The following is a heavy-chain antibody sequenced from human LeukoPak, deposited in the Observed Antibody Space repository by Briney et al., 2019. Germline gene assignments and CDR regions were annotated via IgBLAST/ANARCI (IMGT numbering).Heavy chain of an antibody. Sequence: GGSLRLSCAASGFTFSSYSMNWVRQAPGKGLEWVSSISSSSSYIYYADSVKGRFTISRDNAKNSLYLQMNGLRAEDTAVYYCASRIDYWGQGTLVTVSS. CDR2: ISSSSSYI. V-gene: IGHV3-21*01. J-gene: IGHJ4*02. CDR3: ASRIDY. CDR1: GFTFSSYS.